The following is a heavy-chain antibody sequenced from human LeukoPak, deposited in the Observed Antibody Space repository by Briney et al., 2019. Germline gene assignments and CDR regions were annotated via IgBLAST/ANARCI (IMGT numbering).Heavy chain of an antibody. CDR2: IYYSGST. V-gene: IGHV4-59*06. CDR1: GGSITNYY. CDR3: ARDQEGSGTDY. J-gene: IGHJ4*02. Sequence: SETLSLTCTVSGGSITNYYWNWIRQPPGKGLEWIGYIYYSGSTYYNPSLKSRVTISLDTSKNQFSLKLSSVTAADTAVYYCARDQEGSGTDYWGQGTLVTVSS. D-gene: IGHD3-10*01.